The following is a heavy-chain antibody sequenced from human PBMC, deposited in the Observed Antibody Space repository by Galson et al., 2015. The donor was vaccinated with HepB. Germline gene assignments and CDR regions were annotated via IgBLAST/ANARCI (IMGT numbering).Heavy chain of an antibody. CDR3: ARDPRLYCSSTGCYGTREGSPYYYYGMDV. CDR1: GFAFSRYN. CDR2: ISGSSDYM. D-gene: IGHD2-2*01. Sequence: SLRLSCAASGFAFSRYNMNWVRQAPGKGLEWVSSISGSSDYMYYADSVKGRFTISRDNAKNSLYLQMNSLRAEDTAVYYCARDPRLYCSSTGCYGTREGSPYYYYGMDVWGQGTTVTVSS. J-gene: IGHJ6*02. V-gene: IGHV3-21*04.